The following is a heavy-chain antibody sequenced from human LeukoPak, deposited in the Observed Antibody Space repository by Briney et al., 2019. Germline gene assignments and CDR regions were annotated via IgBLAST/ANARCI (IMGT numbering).Heavy chain of an antibody. V-gene: IGHV5-51*01. CDR2: IYPGDSDT. CDR1: GYSFTSYW. J-gene: IGHJ3*02. CDR3: ASARGYSYGPDAFDI. D-gene: IGHD5-18*01. Sequence: GESLKISCKGSGYSFTSYWIGWVRQMPGKGLEWMGIIYPGDSDTRYSPSFQGQVTISANKSISTAYLQWSSLKASDTAMYYCASARGYSYGPDAFDIWGQGTMVTVSS.